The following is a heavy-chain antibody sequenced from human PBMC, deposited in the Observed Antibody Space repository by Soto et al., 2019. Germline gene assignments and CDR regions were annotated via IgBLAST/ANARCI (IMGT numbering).Heavy chain of an antibody. J-gene: IGHJ4*02. CDR3: ARDFIVGAPDYFDY. D-gene: IGHD1-26*01. CDR1: GFTFSDYP. V-gene: IGHV3-30*04. CDR2: ISYDGRVK. Sequence: QVQLVESGGGVVQPGGSLSLSCAASGFTFSDYPMHRVRQAPGKGLGWVAVISYDGRVKYYVDSVKGRFTISRDDSKNTLYLQMNSLRVDDTAVYYCARDFIVGAPDYFDYWGQGTLVTVSS.